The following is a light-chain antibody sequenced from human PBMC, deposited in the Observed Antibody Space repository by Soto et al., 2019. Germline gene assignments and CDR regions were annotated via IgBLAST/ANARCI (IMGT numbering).Light chain of an antibody. V-gene: IGKV3-15*01. CDR2: DAS. CDR3: QQYDSWPLT. J-gene: IGKJ4*01. CDR1: QSVSST. Sequence: EIVMTQSPDTLSVSPGERATLSCRASQSVSSTLAWYQQKPGQAPRLLIYDASTRATGIPARFSGSGSGTEFTLTISSLQSEDFEVYYCQQYDSWPLTFGGGAKVEIK.